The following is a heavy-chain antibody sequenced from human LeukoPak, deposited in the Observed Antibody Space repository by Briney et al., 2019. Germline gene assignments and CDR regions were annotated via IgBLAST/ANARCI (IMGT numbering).Heavy chain of an antibody. CDR2: IYYSGST. D-gene: IGHD4-11*01. CDR3: ARTEYDYNNYAYYYGMDV. CDR1: GGSIRSYY. J-gene: IGHJ6*02. V-gene: IGHV4-59*08. Sequence: SETLSLTCTVSGGSIRSYYWSWIRQPPGKGLEWIGYIYYSGSTNYNPSLKSRVTLSVDTSKNQFSLKLNSVTDTDTAMYYCARTEYDYNNYAYYYGMDVWGQGTTVTVSS.